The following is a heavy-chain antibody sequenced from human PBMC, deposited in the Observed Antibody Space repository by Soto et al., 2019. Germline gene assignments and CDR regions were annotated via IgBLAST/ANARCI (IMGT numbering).Heavy chain of an antibody. CDR2: MNSDGSIT. V-gene: IGHV3-74*01. CDR3: ATAEVDY. CDR1: GFTFGNSW. J-gene: IGHJ4*02. Sequence: PGGSLRLSCAASGFTFGNSWMHWVRQAPGRGLEWVSRMNSDGSITNYADSVKGRFTVSRDNARNTLYLQMNSLRVEDTAVYYCATAEVDYWGPGTPVTVSS.